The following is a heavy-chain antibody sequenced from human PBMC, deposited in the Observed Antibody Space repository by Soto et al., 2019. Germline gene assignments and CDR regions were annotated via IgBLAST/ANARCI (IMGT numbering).Heavy chain of an antibody. D-gene: IGHD2-15*01. Sequence: GGSLRLSCAASGFTFSSYWMHWVRQAPGKGLVWVSRINSDGSSTSYADSVKGRFTISRDNAKNTLYLQMNSLRAEDTAVYYCARVDLLGYCSGGSCFSFDYWGQGTLVTVSS. J-gene: IGHJ4*02. CDR3: ARVDLLGYCSGGSCFSFDY. CDR2: INSDGSST. V-gene: IGHV3-74*01. CDR1: GFTFSSYW.